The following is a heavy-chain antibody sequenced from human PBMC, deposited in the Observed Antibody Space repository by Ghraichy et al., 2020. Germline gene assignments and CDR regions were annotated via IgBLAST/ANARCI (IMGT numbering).Heavy chain of an antibody. D-gene: IGHD2-8*01. CDR2: IDSDGSTT. Sequence: GSLNISCAASGFTFSSYWMHWVRQGPGKGLVWVSRIDSDGSTTTYADSVRGRFTISRDNAKNTLYLQMNSLRAEDTAVYYCARVWPHTNYWYFDLWGRGTLVTVSS. J-gene: IGHJ2*01. V-gene: IGHV3-74*01. CDR1: GFTFSSYW. CDR3: ARVWPHTNYWYFDL.